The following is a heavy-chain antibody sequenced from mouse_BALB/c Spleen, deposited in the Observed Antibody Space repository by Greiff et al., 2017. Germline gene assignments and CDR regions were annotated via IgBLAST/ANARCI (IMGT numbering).Heavy chain of an antibody. CDR3: ARHYNGSSPWFAY. CDR2: ISNGGGST. CDR1: GFTFSSYN. Sequence: EVKLVESGGGLVQPGGSLKLSCAASGFTFSSYNMSWVRQTPEKRLEWVAYISNGGGSTYYPDTVKGRFTISSDNAKNTLYLQMSSLKSEDTAMYYCARHYNGSSPWFAYWGQGTLVTVSA. V-gene: IGHV5-12-2*01. D-gene: IGHD1-1*01. J-gene: IGHJ3*01.